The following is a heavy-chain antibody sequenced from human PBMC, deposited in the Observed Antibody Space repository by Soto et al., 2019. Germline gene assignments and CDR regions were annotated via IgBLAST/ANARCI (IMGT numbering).Heavy chain of an antibody. CDR3: TTDGGIAVRPRFDL. CDR1: GLSLSHAW. J-gene: IGHJ5*02. Sequence: EVLLVESGGGLVKPGGSLKLSCTASGLSLSHAWMGWVRQSLGKGLEWVGRIKSQTDGGTIDYAAPVKGRFSISRDVSKNTVTLQMNSLKTEDTAVYYCTTDGGIAVRPRFDLWGQGTLVTVSS. D-gene: IGHD6-6*01. V-gene: IGHV3-15*01. CDR2: IKSQTDGGTI.